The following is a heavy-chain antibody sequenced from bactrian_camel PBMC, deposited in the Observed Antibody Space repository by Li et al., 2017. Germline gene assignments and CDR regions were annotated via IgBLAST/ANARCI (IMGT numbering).Heavy chain of an antibody. CDR2: IDSDGST. CDR3: AAGAAGYCRGGQYDY. Sequence: HVQLVESGGGSVQSGGSLRLSCAASGYTYSRLCMGWFRQAPGKEREGVAAIDSDGSTNYADSVKGRFTISQDNAKNTHYLQMSSLKPEDTAMYYCAAGAAGYCRGGQYDYWGQGTQVTVS. D-gene: IGHD2*01. J-gene: IGHJ4*01. V-gene: IGHV3S53*01. CDR1: GYTYSRLC.